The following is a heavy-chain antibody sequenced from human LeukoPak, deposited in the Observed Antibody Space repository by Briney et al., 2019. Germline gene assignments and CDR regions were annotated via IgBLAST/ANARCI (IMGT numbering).Heavy chain of an antibody. CDR3: ARELVRPDQQWLVTYYYGMDV. CDR2: INSDGSST. V-gene: IGHV3-74*01. CDR1: GFTFSSYW. J-gene: IGHJ6*02. Sequence: PGGSLRLSCAASGFTFSSYWMHWVRQAPGKGLVWVSRINSDGSSTSYADSVKGRFTISRDNAKNTLYLQMNSLRAEDTAVYYCARELVRPDQQWLVTYYYGMDVWGQGTTVTVSS. D-gene: IGHD6-19*01.